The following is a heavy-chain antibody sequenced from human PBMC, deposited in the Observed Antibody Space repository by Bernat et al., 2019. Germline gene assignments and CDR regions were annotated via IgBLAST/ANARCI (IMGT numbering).Heavy chain of an antibody. D-gene: IGHD1-1*01. V-gene: IGHV3-30*18. CDR1: GFTFSSYG. CDR3: AKGRERPRYYYGMDV. Sequence: QVQLVESGGGVVQPGRSLRLSCAASGFTFSSYGMHWVRLAPGKGLEWVAVISYDGSNKYYADSVKGRFTISRDNSKNTLYLQMNSLRAEDTAVYYCAKGRERPRYYYGMDVWGQGTTVTVSS. J-gene: IGHJ6*02. CDR2: ISYDGSNK.